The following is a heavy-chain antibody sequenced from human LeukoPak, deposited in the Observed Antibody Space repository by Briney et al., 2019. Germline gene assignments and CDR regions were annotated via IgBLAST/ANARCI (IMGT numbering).Heavy chain of an antibody. CDR1: GGSISSSSYY. CDR3: ARSRRRGMDYGGNSRYYFDY. Sequence: SETLSLTCTVSGGSISSSSYYWGWIRQPPGKGLEWIGSIYYSGSTYYNPSLKSRVTISVDTSKNQFSLKLSSVTAADTAVYYCARSRRRGMDYGGNSRYYFDYWGQGTLVTVSS. D-gene: IGHD4-23*01. J-gene: IGHJ4*02. CDR2: IYYSGST. V-gene: IGHV4-39*07.